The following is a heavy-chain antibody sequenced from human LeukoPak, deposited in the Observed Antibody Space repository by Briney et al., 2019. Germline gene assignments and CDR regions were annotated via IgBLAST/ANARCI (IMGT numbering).Heavy chain of an antibody. J-gene: IGHJ4*02. Sequence: GASVKVSCKASEYTFTSYYMHWVRQAPGQGLEWMGIINPSGGSTSYAQKFQGRVTMTRDMSTSTVYMELRSLRSDDTAVYYCARVYWRFDGSYYPGDYWGQGTLVTVSS. D-gene: IGHD1-26*01. CDR3: ARVYWRFDGSYYPGDY. CDR1: EYTFTSYY. V-gene: IGHV1-46*01. CDR2: INPSGGST.